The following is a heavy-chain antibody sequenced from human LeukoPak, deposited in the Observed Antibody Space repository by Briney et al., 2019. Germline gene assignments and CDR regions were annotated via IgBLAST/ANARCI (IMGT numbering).Heavy chain of an antibody. CDR1: GVSISSYY. D-gene: IGHD4-17*01. V-gene: IGHV4-59*01. J-gene: IGHJ4*02. CDR2: IYYSGST. Sequence: SETLSLTCTVSGVSISSYYWSWIRQPPGKGLEWIGYIYYSGSTNYNPSLKSRVTISVDTSTNQFSLKQSTATAADTAVYFCARADYGDYKFDYWGQGTLVTVSS. CDR3: ARADYGDYKFDY.